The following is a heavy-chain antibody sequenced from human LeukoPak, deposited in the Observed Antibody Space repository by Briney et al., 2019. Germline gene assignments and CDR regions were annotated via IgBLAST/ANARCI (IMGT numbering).Heavy chain of an antibody. V-gene: IGHV4-61*02. CDR2: IYTSGST. CDR1: GGSISSGSYY. CDR3: ARGYYFDY. J-gene: IGHJ4*02. Sequence: PSETLSLTCTVSGGSISSGSYYWSWIRQPAGKGLEWIGRIYTSGSTNYNPSLKSRVTISVDRSKNQFSLKLSSVTAADTAVYYCARGYYFDYWGQGTLVTVSS.